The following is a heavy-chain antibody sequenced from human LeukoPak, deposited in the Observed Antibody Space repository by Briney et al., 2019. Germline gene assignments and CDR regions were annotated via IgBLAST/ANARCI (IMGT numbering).Heavy chain of an antibody. J-gene: IGHJ4*02. D-gene: IGHD2-2*01. V-gene: IGHV3-53*01. CDR2: IYSGGST. CDR3: AKGSTSNGFDY. Sequence: GGSLRLSCAASGFTVSSNYMSWVRQAPGKGLEWVSVIYSGGSTYYADSVKGRFTIPRDNSKNTLYLQMNSLRAEDTAVYYCAKGSTSNGFDYWGQGTLVTVSS. CDR1: GFTVSSNY.